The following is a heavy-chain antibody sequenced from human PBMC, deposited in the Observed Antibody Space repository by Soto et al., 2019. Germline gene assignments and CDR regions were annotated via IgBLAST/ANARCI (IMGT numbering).Heavy chain of an antibody. CDR2: ISGSGGST. CDR3: AKDLPRGYCSGGSCYKPRYFDY. Sequence: GGSLILSCAAAGFTFSSYAMSWVRQAPGKGLEWVSAISGSGGSTYYADSVKGQFTISRDNSKNTLYLQMNSLRAEDTAVYYCAKDLPRGYCSGGSCYKPRYFDYWGQGTLVTVSS. J-gene: IGHJ4*02. V-gene: IGHV3-23*01. D-gene: IGHD2-15*01. CDR1: GFTFSSYA.